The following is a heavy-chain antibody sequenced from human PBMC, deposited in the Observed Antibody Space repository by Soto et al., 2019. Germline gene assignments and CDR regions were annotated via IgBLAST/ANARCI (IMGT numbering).Heavy chain of an antibody. CDR1: GFSLTTSGVG. Sequence: QITLNESGPTVVRPTETLTLTCRFSGFSLTTSGVGVGWIRQSPGKAPERLALMYWDDDKRYSASLKSRLTITKATSKNQVVLTVSDLDPTDTATYYCAHRVLRTVFGLVTTTAIYFDFWGQGTPVAVSS. V-gene: IGHV2-5*02. J-gene: IGHJ4*02. D-gene: IGHD3-3*01. CDR3: AHRVLRTVFGLVTTTAIYFDF. CDR2: MYWDDDK.